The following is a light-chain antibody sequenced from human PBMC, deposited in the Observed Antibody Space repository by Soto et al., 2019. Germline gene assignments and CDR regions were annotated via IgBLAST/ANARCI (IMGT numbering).Light chain of an antibody. CDR3: QQRSDWPIT. Sequence: EIVLTQSPATLSLSPGERATLSCRASQSVRSYLAWYQQKPGQSPRLLIYDASKRATGIPARISGSGSGTDFTLTISSLEPEDFEIYYCQQRSDWPITLGPGTKVDI. CDR1: QSVRSY. V-gene: IGKV3-11*01. J-gene: IGKJ3*01. CDR2: DAS.